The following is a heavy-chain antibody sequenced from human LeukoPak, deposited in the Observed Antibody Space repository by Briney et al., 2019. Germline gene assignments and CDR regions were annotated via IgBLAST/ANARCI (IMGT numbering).Heavy chain of an antibody. J-gene: IGHJ5*02. V-gene: IGHV1-69*04. D-gene: IGHD4-17*01. Sequence: SVKVSCKASGGTFSSYAISWVRQAPGQGLEWMGRIIPILGIANYAQKFQGRVTITADKSTSTAYMELSSLRSEDTAVYYCARDREVHGVTNLYWFDPWGQGTLVTVSS. CDR2: IIPILGIA. CDR1: GGTFSSYA. CDR3: ARDREVHGVTNLYWFDP.